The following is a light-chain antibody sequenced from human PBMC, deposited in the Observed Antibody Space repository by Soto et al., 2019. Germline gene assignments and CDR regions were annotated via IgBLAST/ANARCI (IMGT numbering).Light chain of an antibody. V-gene: IGKV3-20*01. CDR1: QTVRNNY. CDR2: DAS. CDR3: QQFSSYPLT. Sequence: EFVLTQSPCTLSLSPGERATLSCRASQTVRNNYLAWYQQKPGQAPRLLIYDASSRATGIPDRFSGSGSGTDFTLTISRLEPEDFAVYYCQQFSSYPLTFGGGTKVDI. J-gene: IGKJ4*01.